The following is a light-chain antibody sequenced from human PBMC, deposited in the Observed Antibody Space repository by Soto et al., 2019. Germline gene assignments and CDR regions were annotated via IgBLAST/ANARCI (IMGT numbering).Light chain of an antibody. CDR1: SSNIGGNS. CDR2: HDN. CDR3: GSWDSSLSAYV. V-gene: IGLV1-51*01. J-gene: IGLJ1*01. Sequence: QSVLTQPPSVSAAPGQKVTISCSGSSSNIGGNSVSWYQQLPGTAPTLLIYHDNKRPSGIPDRFSGSKSGTSATLGITRLQTGDEADYYCGSWDSSLSAYVFGTGTKVTVL.